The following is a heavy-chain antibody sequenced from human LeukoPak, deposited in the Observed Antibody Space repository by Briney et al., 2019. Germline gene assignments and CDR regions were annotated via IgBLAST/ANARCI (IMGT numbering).Heavy chain of an antibody. V-gene: IGHV4-39*07. D-gene: IGHD3-22*01. CDR1: GFSISTTSYY. J-gene: IGHJ4*02. CDR3: ARERGYYYDSSGYPVDY. Sequence: SETLSLTCSVSGFSISTTSYYWGWLRQSPGSGLELIANIFSGAMTKTNYNPSLKGRVAISVDTSKNQFSLKLSSVTAADTAVYYCARERGYYYDSSGYPVDYWGQGTLVTVSS. CDR2: IFSGAMT.